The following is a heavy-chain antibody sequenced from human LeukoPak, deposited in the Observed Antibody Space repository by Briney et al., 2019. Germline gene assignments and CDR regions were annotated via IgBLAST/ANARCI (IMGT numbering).Heavy chain of an antibody. CDR1: GGSISTRSYY. CDR3: ARGPSPPGDFDY. D-gene: IGHD1-1*01. CDR2: IYYSGST. V-gene: IGHV4-39*01. Sequence: PSQTLSLTCTVSGGSISTRSYYWGWIRQPPGKGLEWIGTIYYSGSTHYNPSLKSRVTISEDTSKNQFSLKLFSVTAADTAVYYCARGPSPPGDFDYWGQGTLVTVSS. J-gene: IGHJ4*02.